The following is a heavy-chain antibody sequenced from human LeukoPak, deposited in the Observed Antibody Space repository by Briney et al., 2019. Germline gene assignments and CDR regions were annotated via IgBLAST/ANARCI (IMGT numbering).Heavy chain of an antibody. Sequence: GGSLRLSCAASGFTFSSYWIHWVRQSPGKGLVWVSRINTDGMTTNYVDSVKGRFTISRDNAENTVYLQMNSLRAEDTAVYYCTRGPGSEPDYWGQGTLVTVSS. CDR1: GFTFSSYW. D-gene: IGHD3-10*01. V-gene: IGHV3-74*01. J-gene: IGHJ4*02. CDR3: TRGPGSEPDY. CDR2: INTDGMTT.